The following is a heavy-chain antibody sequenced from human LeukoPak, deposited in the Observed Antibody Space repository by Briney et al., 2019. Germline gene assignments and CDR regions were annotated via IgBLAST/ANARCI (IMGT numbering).Heavy chain of an antibody. CDR1: GASISNYY. CDR3: ARGGSIVGATPHDTFDI. J-gene: IGHJ3*02. Sequence: SETLSLTCTVSGASISNYYWSWIRQPPGKGLDWIAYMHYSGSTNYNPSLKSRVTISLDTSKNQFSLKLSSVTAADTAVYYCARGGSIVGATPHDTFDIWGQGTMVTVSS. D-gene: IGHD1-26*01. V-gene: IGHV4-59*01. CDR2: MHYSGST.